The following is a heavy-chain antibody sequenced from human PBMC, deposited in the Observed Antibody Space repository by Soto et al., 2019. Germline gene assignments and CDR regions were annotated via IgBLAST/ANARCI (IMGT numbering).Heavy chain of an antibody. J-gene: IGHJ6*02. CDR2: IYNSGST. Sequence: SETLSLTCTVSGGSISSYYWSWIRQPAGKGLEWIGRIYNSGSTNYNPSLKSRVTISVDTSKNQFSLKLSSLRSEDTAVYYCARAVGDYSNDPNYYYYGMDVWGQGTTVTVSS. CDR1: GGSISSYY. D-gene: IGHD4-4*01. V-gene: IGHV4-4*07. CDR3: ARAVGDYSNDPNYYYYGMDV.